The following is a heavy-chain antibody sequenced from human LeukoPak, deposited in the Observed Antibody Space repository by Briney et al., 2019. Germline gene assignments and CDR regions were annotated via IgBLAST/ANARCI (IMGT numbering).Heavy chain of an antibody. V-gene: IGHV3-20*04. CDR1: GFTFDDYG. J-gene: IGHJ4*02. Sequence: PGGSLRLSCAASGFTFDDYGMSWVRQAPGKGLEWVSGINWNGSSTGYAASVKGRFTISRDNAKNSLYLQMNSLRAEDTALYYCARATAMVTIAYWGQGTLVTVSS. D-gene: IGHD5-18*01. CDR2: INWNGSST. CDR3: ARATAMVTIAY.